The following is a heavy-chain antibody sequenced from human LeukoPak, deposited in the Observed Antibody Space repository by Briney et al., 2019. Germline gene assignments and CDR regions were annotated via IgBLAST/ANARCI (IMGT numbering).Heavy chain of an antibody. CDR2: IYYTGRS. CDR3: ARGYYYDKDYYGMDV. D-gene: IGHD3-22*01. Sequence: PSETLSLTCTVSGDSISSGAYYWSWIRQHPGRGLEWIGYIYYTGRSYYKPSLKSRLNISLDTSKNHFSLKLSSVTAADTAIYYCARGYYYDKDYYGMDVWGQGTTVTVSS. CDR1: GDSISSGAYY. J-gene: IGHJ6*02. V-gene: IGHV4-31*03.